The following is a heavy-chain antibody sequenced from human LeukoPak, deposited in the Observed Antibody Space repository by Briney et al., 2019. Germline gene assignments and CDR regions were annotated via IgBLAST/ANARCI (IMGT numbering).Heavy chain of an antibody. D-gene: IGHD6-13*01. V-gene: IGHV4-59*01. Sequence: SETLPLTCTVSGGSISTYYWNWIRQPPGKGLEWIGYIYYSGATNYNPPLKSRVTISVDTSKNQFSLKLSSVTAADTAVYYCARGVYIAAAQYGFWGQGTLVTVSS. CDR1: GGSISTYY. CDR3: ARGVYIAAAQYGF. CDR2: IYYSGAT. J-gene: IGHJ4*02.